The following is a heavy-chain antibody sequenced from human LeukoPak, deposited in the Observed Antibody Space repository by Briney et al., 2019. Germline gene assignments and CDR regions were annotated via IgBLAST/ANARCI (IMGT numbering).Heavy chain of an antibody. CDR1: GYSFTSYW. CDR2: SYPGDSDT. D-gene: IGHD1-26*01. Sequence: GESLKISCKGSGYSFTSYWIGWVRQMPGKGLEWMGISYPGDSDTRYSPSFQGQVTISAHKSISTAYLQWSSLKASDTAMYYCARLARSSIVGATNYYYYGMDVWGQGTTVTVSS. CDR3: ARLARSSIVGATNYYYYGMDV. J-gene: IGHJ6*02. V-gene: IGHV5-51*01.